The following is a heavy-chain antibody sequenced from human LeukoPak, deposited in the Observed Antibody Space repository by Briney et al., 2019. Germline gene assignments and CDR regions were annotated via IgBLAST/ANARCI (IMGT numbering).Heavy chain of an antibody. Sequence: GGSLRLSCAASGFTFSSYEMNWVRQAPGKGLEWVSYISSSGSTIYYADSVKGRFTISRDNAKNSLYLQMNSLRAEDTAVYYCARRGDIVDDYWGQGTLVTVSS. CDR1: GFTFSSYE. V-gene: IGHV3-48*03. D-gene: IGHD2-15*01. J-gene: IGHJ4*02. CDR2: ISSSGSTI. CDR3: ARRGDIVDDY.